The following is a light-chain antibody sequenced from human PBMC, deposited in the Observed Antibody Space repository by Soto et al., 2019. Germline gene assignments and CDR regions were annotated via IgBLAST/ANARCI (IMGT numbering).Light chain of an antibody. Sequence: QSALPQPASVSGSPGQTITISCTGTSSDVGGYNSVSWYQQYPGKAPQLLIYDVSYRPSGISSRFSGSKSCNTASLTVSGLQADDEADYYCSSYAISNPRVFGGGTKVTVL. CDR3: SSYAISNPRV. J-gene: IGLJ2*01. V-gene: IGLV2-14*03. CDR1: SSDVGGYNS. CDR2: DVS.